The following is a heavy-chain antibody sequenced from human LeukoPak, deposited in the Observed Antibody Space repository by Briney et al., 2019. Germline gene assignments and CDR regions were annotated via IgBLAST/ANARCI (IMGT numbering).Heavy chain of an antibody. CDR2: IIPILGIA. Sequence: SVKVSFKASGGTFSSYAISWVRQAPGQGLEWMGRIIPILGIANYAQKFQGRVTITADKSTSTAYMELSSLRSEDTAVYYCARTATTTTVTTYWFDPWGQGTLVTVSS. V-gene: IGHV1-69*04. CDR3: ARTATTTTVTTYWFDP. J-gene: IGHJ5*02. CDR1: GGTFSSYA. D-gene: IGHD4-17*01.